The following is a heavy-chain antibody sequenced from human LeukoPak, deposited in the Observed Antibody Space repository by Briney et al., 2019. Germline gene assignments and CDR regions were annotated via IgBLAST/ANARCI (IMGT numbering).Heavy chain of an antibody. Sequence: ASVKVSCKASAYTFSGYYIHWVRQAPGQGLEWMGWINFNSVGKIFAEKFQDRVTMARDTSISTAYMELSRLRSDDTAVYYCARQIVSGSMGCDFWGQGTLVTVSS. V-gene: IGHV1-2*02. J-gene: IGHJ4*02. D-gene: IGHD2-21*01. CDR3: ARQIVSGSMGCDF. CDR1: AYTFSGYY. CDR2: INFNSVGK.